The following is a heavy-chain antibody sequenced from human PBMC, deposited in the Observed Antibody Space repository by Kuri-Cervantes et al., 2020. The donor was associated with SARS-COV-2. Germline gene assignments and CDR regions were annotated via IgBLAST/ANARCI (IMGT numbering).Heavy chain of an antibody. D-gene: IGHD2-2*02. V-gene: IGHV4-59*12. CDR3: ARESTYTFDI. CDR2: ISYSCNT. Sequence: SETLSLTCTVSGGSISSYYWSWIRQPPGKGLEWIGYISYSCNTNYNPSLKSQVTISVDKSKNHLSLNLTSVTAADTAVYYCARESTYTFDIWGQGTLVTVSS. CDR1: GGSISSYY. J-gene: IGHJ3*02.